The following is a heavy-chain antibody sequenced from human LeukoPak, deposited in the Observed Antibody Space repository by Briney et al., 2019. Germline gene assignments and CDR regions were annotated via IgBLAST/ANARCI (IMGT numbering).Heavy chain of an antibody. CDR2: TYTSGST. V-gene: IGHV4-4*09. CDR3: ARLFSRGTYYYYYMDV. J-gene: IGHJ6*03. CDR1: GGSISSYY. Sequence: SETLSLTCTVSGGSISSYYWSWIRQPPGKGLEWIGYTYTSGSTNYNPSLKSRVTISADTSKNQFSLKLSSATAADTAVYYCARLFSRGTYYYYYMDVWGKGTTVTVSS. D-gene: IGHD1-1*01.